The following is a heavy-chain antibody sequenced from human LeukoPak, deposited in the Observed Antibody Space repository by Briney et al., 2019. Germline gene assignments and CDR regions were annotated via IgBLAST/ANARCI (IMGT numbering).Heavy chain of an antibody. CDR3: VASSIAARPYFDY. CDR2: INHSGST. D-gene: IGHD6-6*01. J-gene: IGHJ4*02. Sequence: SETLSLTCAVYGGSFSGYYWSWIRQPPGKGLEWIGEINHSGSTNYNPSLKSRVTISVDTSKNQFSLKLSSVTAADTAVYYCVASSIAARPYFDYWGQGTLVTVSS. V-gene: IGHV4-34*01. CDR1: GGSFSGYY.